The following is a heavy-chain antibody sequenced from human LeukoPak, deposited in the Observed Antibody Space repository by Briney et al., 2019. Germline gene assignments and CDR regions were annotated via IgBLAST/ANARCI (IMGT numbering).Heavy chain of an antibody. Sequence: SETLSLTCSVYGGSLSGYYWSWIRQPPGQGLELIGEINHSGSTTYYPSFKSRVTISVDTSKNQFSLKLNSVTAADRALYYCARQTTSGYLDYWGQGTPVTVS. V-gene: IGHV4-34*01. CDR2: INHSGST. CDR3: ARQTTSGYLDY. CDR1: GGSLSGYY. D-gene: IGHD3-22*01. J-gene: IGHJ4*02.